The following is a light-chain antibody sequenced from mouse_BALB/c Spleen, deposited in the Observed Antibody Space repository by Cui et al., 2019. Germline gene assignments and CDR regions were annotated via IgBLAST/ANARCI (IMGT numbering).Light chain of an antibody. V-gene: IGKV4-74*01. Sequence: QIVLTQTPAIMSASLGERVTMTCTASSSVRSSYLHWYQQKPGSSPKLWIYSTSNLASGVPARFSGSGSGISYSLTISSMEAEDAATYYCHQYHRSPYTFGGGTKLEIK. CDR2: STS. CDR3: HQYHRSPYT. J-gene: IGKJ2*01. CDR1: SSVRSSY.